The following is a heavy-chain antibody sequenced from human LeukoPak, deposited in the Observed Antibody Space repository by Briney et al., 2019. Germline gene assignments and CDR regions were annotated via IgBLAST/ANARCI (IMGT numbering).Heavy chain of an antibody. CDR3: ARDTEHDYGDYTY. J-gene: IGHJ4*02. V-gene: IGHV3-66*01. Sequence: GGSLRLSCAASGFTVSSNYMSWVRQAPGKGLEWVSVIYSGGSTYYADPVKGRFTISRDNSKNTLYLQMNSLRAEDTAVYYCARDTEHDYGDYTYWGQGTLVTVSS. D-gene: IGHD4-17*01. CDR2: IYSGGST. CDR1: GFTVSSNY.